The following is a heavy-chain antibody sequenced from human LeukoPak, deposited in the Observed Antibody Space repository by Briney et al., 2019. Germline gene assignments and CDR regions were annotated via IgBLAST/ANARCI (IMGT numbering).Heavy chain of an antibody. J-gene: IGHJ4*02. D-gene: IGHD2-15*01. CDR1: GYTFTSYG. V-gene: IGHV1-18*01. CDR3: ARERYCSGGSCYWGGWKAIDY. CDR2: ISAYNGNT. Sequence: ASVKVSCKASGYTFTSYGISWVRQAPGQGIEWMGWISAYNGNTNYAQKLQGRVTMTTDTSTSTAYMELRSLRSDDTAVYYCARERYCSGGSCYWGGWKAIDYWDQGTLVTVSS.